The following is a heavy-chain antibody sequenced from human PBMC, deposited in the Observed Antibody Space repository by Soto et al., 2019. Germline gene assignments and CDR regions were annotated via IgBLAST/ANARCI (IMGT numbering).Heavy chain of an antibody. V-gene: IGHV1-2*04. D-gene: IGHD1-26*01. CDR2: INPNSGGT. Sequence: GAAVKVSCKASGDTFTVYYIHWVRQAPGQGLEWMGWINPNSGGTNYAQKFQGWVTMTRDTSISTAYMELSRLRSDDTAVYYWARDGSYGYYYYGMDVWGQGTTVTVSS. CDR1: GDTFTVYY. J-gene: IGHJ6*02. CDR3: ARDGSYGYYYYGMDV.